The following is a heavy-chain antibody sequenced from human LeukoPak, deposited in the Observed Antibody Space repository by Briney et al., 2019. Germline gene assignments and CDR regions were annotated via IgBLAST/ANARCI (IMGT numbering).Heavy chain of an antibody. V-gene: IGHV3-66*04. D-gene: IGHD2-8*02. CDR3: ARLPPTGYFDY. CDR1: GFTVSSNY. Sequence: PGGSLRLSCAASGFTVSSNYMSWVRQAPGKGLEWVSVIYSGGSTYYADSVEGRFTISRDNSKNTLYLQMNSLRAEDTAVYYCARLPPTGYFDYWGQGTLVTVPS. J-gene: IGHJ4*02. CDR2: IYSGGST.